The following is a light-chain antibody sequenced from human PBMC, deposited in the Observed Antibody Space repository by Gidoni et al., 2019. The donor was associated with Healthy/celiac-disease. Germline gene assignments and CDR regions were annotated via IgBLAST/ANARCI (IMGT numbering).Light chain of an antibody. CDR3: QQYDNLPLT. J-gene: IGKJ4*01. CDR1: QDISNY. CDR2: EAS. V-gene: IGKV1-33*01. Sequence: DIQMTQSPSSLSASVGDRVTNTCQSSQDISNYLNWYQQKPGKAPKLLIYEASNLETGVPARFSGSGSGTDFTFTISSLQPEDIATYYCQQYDNLPLTFGGGTKVEIK.